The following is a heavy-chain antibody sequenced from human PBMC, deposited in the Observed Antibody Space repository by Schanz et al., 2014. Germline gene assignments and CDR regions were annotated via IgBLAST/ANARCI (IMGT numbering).Heavy chain of an antibody. V-gene: IGHV1-18*01. CDR1: RYTFNTYG. J-gene: IGHJ3*02. CDR3: TRGGYSYALSAFDI. CDR2: ITAYNGDT. Sequence: GPEVKEPGASVKVSCEASRYTFNTYGISWVRQAPGQGLEWMGWITAYNGDTNYALKLQGRVTMTTDTSTGTAYMELRSLRSDDTALYYCTRGGYSYALSAFDIWGQGTMVTVSS. D-gene: IGHD5-18*01.